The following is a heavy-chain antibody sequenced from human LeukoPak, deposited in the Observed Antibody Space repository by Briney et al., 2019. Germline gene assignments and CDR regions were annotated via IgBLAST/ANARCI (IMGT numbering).Heavy chain of an antibody. V-gene: IGHV1-69*02. D-gene: IGHD5-18*01. CDR1: VGTFSSYT. CDR2: MFPIFGIA. CDR3: ARVFQGASDYSYGYIDY. J-gene: IGHJ4*02. Sequence: SVTVSCKGSVGTFSSYTISWVRQAPGQGLEWVGMMFPIFGIANYAQNFQGRVTITADKSTSTAYMELSSLRSEDTAVDYGARVFQGASDYSYGYIDYWGQGTLVTVSS.